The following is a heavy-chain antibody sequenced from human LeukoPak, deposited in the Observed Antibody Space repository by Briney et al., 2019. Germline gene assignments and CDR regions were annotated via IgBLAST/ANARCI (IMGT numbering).Heavy chain of an antibody. J-gene: IGHJ4*02. CDR3: AKPTNLFDWLSPFDY. CDR1: GFTFSSYG. D-gene: IGHD3-9*01. CDR2: ISYDGSNK. Sequence: PGGSLRLSCAASGFTFSSYGMHWVRQAPGKGLEWVAVISYDGSNKYYADSVKGRFTISRDNSKNTLYLQMNSLRAEDTAVYYCAKPTNLFDWLSPFDYWGQGTLVTVSS. V-gene: IGHV3-30*18.